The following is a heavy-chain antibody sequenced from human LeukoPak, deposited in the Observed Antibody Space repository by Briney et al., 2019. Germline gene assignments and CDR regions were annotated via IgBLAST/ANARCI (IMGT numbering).Heavy chain of an antibody. V-gene: IGHV1-8*02. D-gene: IGHD6-19*01. CDR1: GYTFTSYD. Sequence: ASVKVSCKASGYTFTSYDINWVRQATGQGLEWMGWMNPNSGNTGYAQKFQGRVTITRNTSISTAYMELSSLRSEDTAVYYCARGGSSGWSWAFDIWGQGTMVTVSS. CDR3: ARGGSSGWSWAFDI. CDR2: MNPNSGNT. J-gene: IGHJ3*02.